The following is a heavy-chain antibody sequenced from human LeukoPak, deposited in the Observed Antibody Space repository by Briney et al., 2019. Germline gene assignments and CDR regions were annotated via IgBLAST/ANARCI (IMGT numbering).Heavy chain of an antibody. J-gene: IGHJ4*02. V-gene: IGHV3-23*01. CDR2: ISGSGDDT. Sequence: PGGSLRLSCAASGFSFSTYAMNWVRQAPGKGLEWVSAISGSGDDTYYADSVKGRFTISRDNAKYTLFLQVDSLGAEDTAVYYCAKDRIGAGGTYFDYWGQGALVTVSS. CDR3: AKDRIGAGGTYFDY. CDR1: GFSFSTYA. D-gene: IGHD6-13*01.